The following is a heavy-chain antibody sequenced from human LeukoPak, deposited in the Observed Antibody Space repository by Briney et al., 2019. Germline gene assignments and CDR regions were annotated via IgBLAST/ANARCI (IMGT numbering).Heavy chain of an antibody. Sequence: ASVKVSCKASGYTFTSYDINWVRQATGQGLEWMGWMNPNSGNTGYAQKFQGRVTITRNTSISTAYMELSSLRSEDTAVYYCARGPSSGGSCYHTPYYYYYYMDVWGKGTTVTVSS. J-gene: IGHJ6*03. V-gene: IGHV1-8*03. D-gene: IGHD2-15*01. CDR3: ARGPSSGGSCYHTPYYYYYYMDV. CDR1: GYTFTSYD. CDR2: MNPNSGNT.